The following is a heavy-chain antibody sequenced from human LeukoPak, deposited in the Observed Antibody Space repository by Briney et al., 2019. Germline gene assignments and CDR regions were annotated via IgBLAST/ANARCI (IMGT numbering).Heavy chain of an antibody. CDR3: ASCVLPSSRDSDVNWFDP. V-gene: IGHV1-24*01. Sequence: ASVKVSCKVSGYTLTELSMHWVRQAPGKGLEWMGGFDPEDGETIYAQKFQGRVTITADESTSTAYMELSSLRSEDTAVYYCASCVLPSSRDSDVNWFDPWGQGTLVTVSS. D-gene: IGHD5-24*01. CDR2: FDPEDGET. J-gene: IGHJ5*02. CDR1: GYTLTELS.